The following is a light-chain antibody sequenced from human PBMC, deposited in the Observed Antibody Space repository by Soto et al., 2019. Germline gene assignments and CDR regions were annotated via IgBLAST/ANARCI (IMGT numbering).Light chain of an antibody. CDR1: SSNIGNNY. CDR3: GTWDSSLSAVV. V-gene: IGLV1-51*01. J-gene: IGLJ2*01. CDR2: DNN. Sequence: QSVLTQPPSVSAAPGQTVTISCSGSSSNIGNNYVSWYQQLPGTAPNLLIYDNNKRPSGIPDRFSGSKSGTSATLGITGLQTGDEADYYCGTWDSSLSAVVFGGGTKVTVL.